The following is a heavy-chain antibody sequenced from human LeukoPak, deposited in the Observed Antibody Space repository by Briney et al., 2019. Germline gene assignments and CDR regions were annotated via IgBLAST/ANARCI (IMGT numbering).Heavy chain of an antibody. CDR1: GFTFSAFG. J-gene: IGHJ6*02. D-gene: IGHD3-3*01. V-gene: IGHV3-23*01. CDR2: ITKSGDTT. CDR3: TKDYCGRFCSAV. Sequence: GGSLRLSCVASGFTFSAFGMNWVRQAPGKGLEWVSTITKSGDTTYYVDSVKGRFTISRDNSKNTLYLQMSSLRAEDTAKYYCTKDYCGRFCSAVWGQGTTVTVSS.